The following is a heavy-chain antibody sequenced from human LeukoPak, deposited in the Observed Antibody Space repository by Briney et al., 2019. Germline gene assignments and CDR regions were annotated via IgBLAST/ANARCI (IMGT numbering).Heavy chain of an antibody. Sequence: PSETLSLTCTVSGGSLRSRSYYWGWIRQPPGKGLEWIANIYSSGSTYQNPSLKSRVTISVDTSKTNFSLKLSSLTAADTAVYYCGSQFYDSSGYYFQHWGQGTLVTVSS. V-gene: IGHV4-39*02. CDR2: IYSSGST. D-gene: IGHD3-22*01. J-gene: IGHJ1*01. CDR3: GSQFYDSSGYYFQH. CDR1: GGSLRSRSYY.